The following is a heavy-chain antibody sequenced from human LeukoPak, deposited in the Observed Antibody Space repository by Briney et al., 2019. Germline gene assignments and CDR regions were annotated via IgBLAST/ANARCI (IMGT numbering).Heavy chain of an antibody. Sequence: SQTLSLTCTVSGGSISSANHFWSWVRQSPGEGLEWIGCIHYDGRAHYNPSLKSRVSMSLDMSKNQFSLSLSSVTAADTAIYYCAREVITPGDSDGFDLWGQGTMVSVSS. CDR1: GGSISSANHF. CDR2: IHYDGRA. V-gene: IGHV4-30-4*08. J-gene: IGHJ3*01. CDR3: AREVITPGDSDGFDL. D-gene: IGHD2-2*01.